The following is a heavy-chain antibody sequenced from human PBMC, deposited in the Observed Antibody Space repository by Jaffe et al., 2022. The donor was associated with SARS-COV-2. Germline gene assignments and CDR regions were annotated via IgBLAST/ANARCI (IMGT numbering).Heavy chain of an antibody. J-gene: IGHJ6*02. V-gene: IGHV3-30*18. CDR3: AKLIVPRELPYGMDV. Sequence: QVQLVESGGGVVQPGRSLRLSCAASGFTFSSYGMHWVRQAPGKGLEWVAVISYDGSNKYYADSVKGRFTISRDNSKNTLYLQMNSLRAEDTAVYYCAKLIVPRELPYGMDVWGQGTTVTVSS. D-gene: IGHD1-26*01. CDR2: ISYDGSNK. CDR1: GFTFSSYG.